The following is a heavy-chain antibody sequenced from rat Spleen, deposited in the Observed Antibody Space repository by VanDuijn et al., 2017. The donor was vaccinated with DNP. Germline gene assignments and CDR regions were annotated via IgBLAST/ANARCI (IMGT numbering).Heavy chain of an antibody. Sequence: EVQLVESGGGLVQPGRSLKLSCAASGFTFSNYDMAWVRQAPTKGLEWVASISTSGGSTYYRDSVKGRFTVSRDNAKSTLYLQMDSLRSEDTATYYCTTVITVGYYFDYWGQGVMVTVSS. J-gene: IGHJ2*01. CDR2: ISTSGGST. CDR1: GFTFSNYD. CDR3: TTVITVGYYFDY. D-gene: IGHD1-1*01. V-gene: IGHV5-27*01.